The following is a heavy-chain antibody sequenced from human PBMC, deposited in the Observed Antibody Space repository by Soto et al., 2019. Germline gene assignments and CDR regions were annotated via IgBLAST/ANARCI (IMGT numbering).Heavy chain of an antibody. CDR3: AKPYFDFWSGPHYYQYGMDV. J-gene: IGHJ6*02. CDR2: ISSDGSNR. D-gene: IGHD3-3*01. Sequence: GGSLRLSCAASGFTFSNYGMHWVRQAPGKGLEWVAVISSDGSNRYYGDSVKGRFTISRDDSKDTLYLQMNSLRGEDTALYYCAKPYFDFWSGPHYYQYGMDVWGQGTTVTVSS. CDR1: GFTFSNYG. V-gene: IGHV3-30*18.